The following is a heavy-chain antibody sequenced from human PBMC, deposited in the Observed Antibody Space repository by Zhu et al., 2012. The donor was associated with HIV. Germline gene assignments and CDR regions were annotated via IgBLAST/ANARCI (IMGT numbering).Heavy chain of an antibody. Sequence: QVHLQQWGAGLLKPSETLSLTCAVYGGSFSGFYWSWIRQTPGKGLEWVGEINHSGITKYNPSLKSRVIISIDLSKNQFSLKMNSVTAADTAVYYCARPLISYDYGYLRAFDIWGPRDNGHRLF. D-gene: IGHD5-18*01. J-gene: IGHJ3*02. CDR2: INHSGIT. V-gene: IGHV4-34*02. CDR3: ARPLISYDYGYLRAFDI. CDR1: GGSFSGFY.